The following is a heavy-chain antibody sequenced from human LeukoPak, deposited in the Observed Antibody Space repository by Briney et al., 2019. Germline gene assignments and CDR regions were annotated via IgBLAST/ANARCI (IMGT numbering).Heavy chain of an antibody. V-gene: IGHV4-34*01. Sequence: SETLSLTCAVYGGSFSGYYWSWIRQPPGKGLEWIGEINHSGSTNYNPSLKSRVTISVDTSKNQFSLKLSSVTAADTAVYYCARGLGIAAAGTSYGMDVWGQGTTVTVSS. CDR1: GGSFSGYY. J-gene: IGHJ6*02. CDR3: ARGLGIAAAGTSYGMDV. CDR2: INHSGST. D-gene: IGHD6-13*01.